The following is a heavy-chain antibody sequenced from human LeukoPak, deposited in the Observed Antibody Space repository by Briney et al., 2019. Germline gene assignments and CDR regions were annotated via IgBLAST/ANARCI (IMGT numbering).Heavy chain of an antibody. CDR3: ARGSLHYYGSGSYPFDY. J-gene: IGHJ4*02. CDR2: ISGSGGST. Sequence: PGGSLRLSCAASGFTFSSYAMSWVRQAPGKGLEWVSAISGSGGSTYYADSVKGRFTISRDNSKNTLYLQMNSLRAEDTAVYYCARGSLHYYGSGSYPFDYWGQGTLVTVSS. CDR1: GFTFSSYA. V-gene: IGHV3-23*01. D-gene: IGHD3-10*01.